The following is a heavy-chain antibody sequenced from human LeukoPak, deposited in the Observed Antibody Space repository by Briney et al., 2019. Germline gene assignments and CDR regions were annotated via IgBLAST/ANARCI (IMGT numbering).Heavy chain of an antibody. CDR2: ISWNSGSI. Sequence: GRSLRLSCAASGFTFDDYAMHWVRQAPGKGLEWVSGISWNSGSIGYADSVKGRFTISRDNAKNSLYLQMNSLRAEDMALYYCAKDMRGFDYWGQGTLVTVSS. J-gene: IGHJ4*02. CDR3: AKDMRGFDY. CDR1: GFTFDDYA. V-gene: IGHV3-9*03.